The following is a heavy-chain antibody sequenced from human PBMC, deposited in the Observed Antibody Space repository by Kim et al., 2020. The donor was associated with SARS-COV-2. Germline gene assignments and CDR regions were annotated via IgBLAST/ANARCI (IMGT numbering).Heavy chain of an antibody. J-gene: IGHJ3*01. CDR2: IHSDGSRT. CDR3: AGDHNYYDSSNYYAH. Sequence: GGSLRLSCAASGFSFSNYWMHWIRQVPEKGLVWVSRIHSDGSRTEYADSVRGRFTISRDNAKNTVYLQMNSLRAEDTAVYYCAGDHNYYDSSNYYAHWGQGTMVTVSS. V-gene: IGHV3-74*03. D-gene: IGHD3-22*01. CDR1: GFSFSNYW.